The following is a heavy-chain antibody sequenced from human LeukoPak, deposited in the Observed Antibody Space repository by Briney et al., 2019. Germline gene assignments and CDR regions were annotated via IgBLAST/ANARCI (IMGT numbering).Heavy chain of an antibody. D-gene: IGHD2-21*02. V-gene: IGHV4-59*01. CDR2: VYYSGST. Sequence: SETLSLTCTVSGGSISPYYWSWIRQPPGKGLEWIGYVYYSGSTNYNPSLKSRVTISVDTSKNQFSLKLSSVTAADTAVYYCARSYCGGDCYSLSYFDYWGQGTLVTVSS. J-gene: IGHJ4*02. CDR1: GGSISPYY. CDR3: ARSYCGGDCYSLSYFDY.